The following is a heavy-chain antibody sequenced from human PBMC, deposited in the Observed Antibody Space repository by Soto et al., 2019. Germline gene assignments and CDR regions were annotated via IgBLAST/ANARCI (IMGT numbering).Heavy chain of an antibody. CDR1: GGSISSNNYY. CDR2: IYYSGGT. Sequence: QLQLQESGPGLVKPSETLSLTCTVSGGSISSNNYYCGWIRQPPGKGLEWIGSIYYSGGTYYYPSLESRVTLSVDTSKRQFSLKLSSVTAADTAVYYCARHPGYTVPTVYATHYFDYWGQGIVVTVSS. D-gene: IGHD2-8*01. CDR3: ARHPGYTVPTVYATHYFDY. J-gene: IGHJ4*02. V-gene: IGHV4-39*01.